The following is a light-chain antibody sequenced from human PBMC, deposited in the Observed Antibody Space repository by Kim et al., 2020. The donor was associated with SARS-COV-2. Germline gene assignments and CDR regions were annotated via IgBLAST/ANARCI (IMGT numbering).Light chain of an antibody. Sequence: DIQMTQSPSSLSASVGDRVTMTCRASRGIDNYLTWFQQRPGKAPKSLIHAASSLQSGVPSKFSGSGSGTNFTLTITSLQPEDFAIYYYQQYYDYPLTFGGGTKVDIK. J-gene: IGKJ4*01. CDR2: AAS. V-gene: IGKV1-16*02. CDR1: RGIDNY. CDR3: QQYYDYPLT.